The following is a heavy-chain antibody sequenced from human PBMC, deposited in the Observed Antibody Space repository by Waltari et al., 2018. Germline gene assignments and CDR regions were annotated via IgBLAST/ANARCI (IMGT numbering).Heavy chain of an antibody. V-gene: IGHV3-23*01. CDR2: ISGSGGST. D-gene: IGHD3-22*01. Sequence: WVRQAPGKGLEWVSAISGSGGSTYYADSVKGRFTISRDNSKNTLYLQMNSLRAEDTAVYYCAKGAPSYYDSSGYYYTGAFDYWGQGTLVTVSS. J-gene: IGHJ4*02. CDR3: AKGAPSYYDSSGYYYTGAFDY.